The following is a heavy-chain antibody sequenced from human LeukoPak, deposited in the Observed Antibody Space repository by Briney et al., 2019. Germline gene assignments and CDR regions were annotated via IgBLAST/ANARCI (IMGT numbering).Heavy chain of an antibody. J-gene: IGHJ4*02. CDR1: GFTFSTYA. CDR3: ARDFTVTTALYYFDY. CDR2: ISGRGDST. D-gene: IGHD4-17*01. Sequence: GGSLRLSCAASGFTFSTYAMSWVRQAPGKGLEWVSAISGRGDSTYYADSVKGRFTISRDNSKNTLYLQMNSLRAEDTAVYYCARDFTVTTALYYFDYWGQGTLVTVSS. V-gene: IGHV3-23*01.